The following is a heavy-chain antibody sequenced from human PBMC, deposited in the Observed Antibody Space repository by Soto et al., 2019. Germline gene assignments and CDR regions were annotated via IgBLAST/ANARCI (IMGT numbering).Heavy chain of an antibody. CDR2: ISSNGGST. V-gene: IGHV3-64*01. J-gene: IGHJ4*02. CDR1: GFTFSSYA. Sequence: GGSLRLSCAASGFTFSSYAMHWVRQAPGKGLEYVSAISSNGGSTYYANSVKGRFTISRDNSKNTLYLQMGSLRAEDMAVYYCARGYYYGSGSYTTPYFDYWGQGTLVTVSS. D-gene: IGHD3-10*01. CDR3: ARGYYYGSGSYTTPYFDY.